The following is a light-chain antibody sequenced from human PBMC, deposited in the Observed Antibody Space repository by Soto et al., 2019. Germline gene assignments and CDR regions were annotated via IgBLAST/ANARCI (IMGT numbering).Light chain of an antibody. CDR1: QSVRSH. CDR3: QQRFLWLT. Sequence: ELVMTQSPATLSVSAGERATLSCRASQSVRSHLAWYQHKPGQAPRLLIYDASNRAAGIPARFSGSGSGTDFTLTIRSLEPEEFAVDYCQQRFLWLTLGGWTKGDIK. CDR2: DAS. J-gene: IGKJ4*01. V-gene: IGKV3-11*01.